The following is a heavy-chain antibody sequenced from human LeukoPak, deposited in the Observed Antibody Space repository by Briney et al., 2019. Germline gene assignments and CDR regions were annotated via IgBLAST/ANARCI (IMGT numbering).Heavy chain of an antibody. CDR1: GFTFSSYA. Sequence: GGSLRLSCAASGFTFSSYAMHWVRQAPGKGLEWVAVISYDGGNKYYADSVKGRFTISRDNSKNTLYLQMNSLRAEDTAVYYCASGICSGGSCLNLDYWGQGTLVTVSS. CDR2: ISYDGGNK. CDR3: ASGICSGGSCLNLDY. J-gene: IGHJ4*02. D-gene: IGHD2-15*01. V-gene: IGHV3-30*04.